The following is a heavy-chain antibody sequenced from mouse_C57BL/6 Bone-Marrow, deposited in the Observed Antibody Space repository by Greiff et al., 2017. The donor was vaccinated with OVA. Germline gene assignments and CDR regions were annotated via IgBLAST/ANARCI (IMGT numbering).Heavy chain of an antibody. CDR2: ISSGSSTI. D-gene: IGHD2-3*01. V-gene: IGHV5-17*01. J-gene: IGHJ4*01. Sequence: EVKLMESGGGLVKPGGSLKLSCAASGFTFSDYGMHWVRQAPEKGLEWVAYISSGSSTIYYADTVKGRSTISRDNAKNTLFLQMTSLRSEDTAMYYCARHGYYPYYYAMDYWGQGTSVTVSS. CDR3: ARHGYYPYYYAMDY. CDR1: GFTFSDYG.